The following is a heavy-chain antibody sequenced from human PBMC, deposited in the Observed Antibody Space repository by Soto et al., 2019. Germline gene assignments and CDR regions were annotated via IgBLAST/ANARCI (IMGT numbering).Heavy chain of an antibody. Sequence: EVQLLESGGGLVQPGGSLRLSCAASGFTFSSYAMSWVRQAPGKGLEWVSAISGSGGSTYYADSVKGRFTISRDNSKNTLYLQMNSLRAEDTAVYYCAKDHHGIHFDWLSNWSFDLWGRGTLVTVSS. V-gene: IGHV3-23*01. D-gene: IGHD3-9*01. CDR3: AKDHHGIHFDWLSNWSFDL. CDR1: GFTFSSYA. J-gene: IGHJ2*01. CDR2: ISGSGGST.